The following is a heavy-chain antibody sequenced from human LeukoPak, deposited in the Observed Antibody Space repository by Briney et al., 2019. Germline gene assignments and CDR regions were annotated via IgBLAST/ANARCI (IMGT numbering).Heavy chain of an antibody. CDR2: INHSGST. V-gene: IGHV4-34*01. CDR1: GGSFSGYY. Sequence: SETLSLTCAVYGGSFSGYYWSWIRQPPGKGLEWIGEINHSGSTNYNPSLKSRVTISVDRSKNQFSLKLSSVTAADTAVYYCARGYSGYDVSFDYWGQGTLVTVSS. D-gene: IGHD5-12*01. J-gene: IGHJ4*02. CDR3: ARGYSGYDVSFDY.